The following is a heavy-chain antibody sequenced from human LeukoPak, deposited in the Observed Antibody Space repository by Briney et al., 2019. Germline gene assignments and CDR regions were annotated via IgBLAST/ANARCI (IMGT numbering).Heavy chain of an antibody. CDR3: ARELEGYFDY. V-gene: IGHV4-59*01. Sequence: SEPLSLTCTVSGGSISSYYWSWIRQPPGKGLEWIGYIYYSGSTNYNPSLKSRVTISVDTSKNQFSLKLSSVTAADTVVYYCARELEGYFDYWGQGTLVTVSS. J-gene: IGHJ4*02. CDR2: IYYSGST. CDR1: GGSISSYY.